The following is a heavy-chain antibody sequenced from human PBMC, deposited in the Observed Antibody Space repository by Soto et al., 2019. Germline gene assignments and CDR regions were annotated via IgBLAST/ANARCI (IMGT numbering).Heavy chain of an antibody. J-gene: IGHJ5*02. D-gene: IGHD6-13*01. CDR3: ARERSFARPAGWFEP. Sequence: PLETLSLTCDVSGYSMTSGFYWGWIRQTPGKGLEWIGSVYHSGATYYNPSLQSRVSISVDTSKSQFSLKLIYATAADTGTYYCARERSFARPAGWFEPWGQGTQVTVSS. V-gene: IGHV4-38-2*02. CDR2: VYHSGAT. CDR1: GYSMTSGFY.